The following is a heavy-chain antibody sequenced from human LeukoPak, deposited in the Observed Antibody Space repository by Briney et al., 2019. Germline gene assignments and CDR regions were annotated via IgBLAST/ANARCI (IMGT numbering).Heavy chain of an antibody. CDR1: GFTFSSYS. J-gene: IGHJ4*02. D-gene: IGHD1-26*01. CDR3: ARDRGSYYLAFFDY. CDR2: ISSSSSYI. Sequence: GGSLRLSCAASGFTFSSYSMNWVRQAPGKGLEWVSSISSSSSYIYYADSVKGRFTISRDNAKNSLYLQMNSLRAEDTAVYYCARDRGSYYLAFFDYWGQGTLVTVSP. V-gene: IGHV3-21*01.